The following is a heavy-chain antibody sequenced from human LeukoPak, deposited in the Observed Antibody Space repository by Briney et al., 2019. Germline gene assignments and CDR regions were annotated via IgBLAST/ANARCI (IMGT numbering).Heavy chain of an antibody. Sequence: GGSLRLSCVVSGFTFSTYAMHWVRQAPGKGLEWVAIISYDGSDKYYADSVKGRFTISRDNSKNPLYLQMNSLRAEDTAVYYCAKDIRDDRFGGPGKYWGQGTLVTVSS. V-gene: IGHV3-30*18. CDR2: ISYDGSDK. J-gene: IGHJ4*02. CDR3: AKDIRDDRFGGPGKY. CDR1: GFTFSTYA. D-gene: IGHD3-10*01.